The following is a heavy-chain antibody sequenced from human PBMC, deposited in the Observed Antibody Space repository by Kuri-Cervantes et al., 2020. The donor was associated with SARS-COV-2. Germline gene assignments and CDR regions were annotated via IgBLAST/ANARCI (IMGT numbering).Heavy chain of an antibody. CDR2: ISSSGSTI. Sequence: GESLKISCAASGFTFSSYEMNWVRQAPGKGLEWVSYISSSGSTIYYADSVKGRFTISRDNAKNSLYLQMNSLRAEDTAVYYCARAPAAIIDGLTADAFDIWGQGTMVTVSS. V-gene: IGHV3-48*03. D-gene: IGHD2-2*02. CDR3: ARAPAAIIDGLTADAFDI. J-gene: IGHJ3*02. CDR1: GFTFSSYE.